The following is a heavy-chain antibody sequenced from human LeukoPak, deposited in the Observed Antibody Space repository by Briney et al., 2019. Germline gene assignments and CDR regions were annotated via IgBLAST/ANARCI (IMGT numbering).Heavy chain of an antibody. J-gene: IGHJ4*02. CDR1: GGSISNTDW. CDR3: AREGGPYRPLDY. Sequence: SETLSLTCGVSGGSISNTDWWTWVRQPPGKGLEWIGEVDLLGRTNYNPSLKSRVAISVDKSENHIALWLTSVTAAHTAVYYCAREGGPYRPLDYSGQGTLVTGSS. CDR2: VDLLGRT. V-gene: IGHV4-4*02.